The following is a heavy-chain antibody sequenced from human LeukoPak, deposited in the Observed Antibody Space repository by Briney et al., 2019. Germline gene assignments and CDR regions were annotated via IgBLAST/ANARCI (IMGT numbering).Heavy chain of an antibody. D-gene: IGHD3-22*01. CDR3: ARGRGLNYYDSSGYYPFDY. CDR1: GFTFSSYW. J-gene: IGHJ4*02. V-gene: IGHV3-7*01. CDR2: IKQDGSEK. Sequence: GGSLRLSCAAYGFTFSSYWMSWVRQAPGKGLEWVANIKQDGSEKYYVDSVKGRFTISRDNAKNSLYLQMNSLRAEDTAVYYCARGRGLNYYDSSGYYPFDYWGQGTLVTVSS.